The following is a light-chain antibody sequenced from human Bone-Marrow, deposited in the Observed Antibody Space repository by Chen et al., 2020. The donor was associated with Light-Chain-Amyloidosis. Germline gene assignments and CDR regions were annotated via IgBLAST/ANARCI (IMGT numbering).Light chain of an antibody. CDR2: DAS. J-gene: IGKJ4*01. CDR1: QSVSSY. Sequence: EIVLTQSPATLSLSPGERATLSCRASQSVSSYLAWYQQKPGQAPRLLIYDASNRATGIPARFSGSGSATDFTLTISSLEPEDFAVYYCQQRSNWPGLTFGGGTKVEIK. V-gene: IGKV3-11*01. CDR3: QQRSNWPGLT.